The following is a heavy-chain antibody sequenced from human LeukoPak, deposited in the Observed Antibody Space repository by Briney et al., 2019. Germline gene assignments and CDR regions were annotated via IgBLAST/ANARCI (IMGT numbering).Heavy chain of an antibody. Sequence: PGGSLRLSCAASGFIFSPYAMSWVRQAPGKGLEWVAGIAGGDDRFYADSVKGRFSISRDNSKNTVDLQMSSLRVEDTAVYYCAKDYVGGDGYWDFDYWGQGTLVTVSS. CDR1: GFIFSPYA. D-gene: IGHD5-24*01. CDR2: IAGGDDR. CDR3: AKDYVGGDGYWDFDY. V-gene: IGHV3-23*01. J-gene: IGHJ4*02.